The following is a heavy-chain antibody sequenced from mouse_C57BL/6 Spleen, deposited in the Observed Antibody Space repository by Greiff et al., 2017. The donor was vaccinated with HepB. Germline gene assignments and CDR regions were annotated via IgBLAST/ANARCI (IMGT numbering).Heavy chain of an antibody. J-gene: IGHJ1*03. Sequence: VQLQQSGAELVKPGASVKLSCKASGYTFTEYTIHWVKQRSGQGLEWIGWFHPGSGSIKYNEKFKDKATLTADKSSSTVYMELSRLTSEDSAVYFCARHEGGYSNYVWYFDVWGTGTTVTVSS. CDR1: GYTFTEYT. CDR2: FHPGSGSI. V-gene: IGHV1-62-2*01. CDR3: ARHEGGYSNYVWYFDV. D-gene: IGHD2-5*01.